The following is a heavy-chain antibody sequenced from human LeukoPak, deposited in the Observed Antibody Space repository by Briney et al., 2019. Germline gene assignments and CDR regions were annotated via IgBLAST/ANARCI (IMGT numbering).Heavy chain of an antibody. J-gene: IGHJ5*02. CDR1: GGTFSSYA. Sequence: SVKVSCKASGGTFSSYAISWVRQAPGQGLEWMGGIIPIFGTANYAQKFQGRVTITADESTSTAYMELSSLRSEDTAVYYCARRTTVTNTYNWFDPRGQGTLVTVSS. CDR2: IIPIFGTA. CDR3: ARRTTVTNTYNWFDP. D-gene: IGHD4-17*01. V-gene: IGHV1-69*13.